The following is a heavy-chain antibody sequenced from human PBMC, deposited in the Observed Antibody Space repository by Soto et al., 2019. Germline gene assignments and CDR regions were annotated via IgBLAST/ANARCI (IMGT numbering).Heavy chain of an antibody. V-gene: IGHV5-51*01. D-gene: IGHD3-22*01. CDR3: ARLCYYDRSGYSRVVYFDY. CDR2: IYPGDSET. CDR1: GYSFTSYW. Sequence: PGESLKISCKGSGYSFTSYWIGWVRQMPGKGLEWMGIIYPGDSETRYSPSFQGQVTISADKSISTAYLQWSSPKASDTAMYYCARLCYYDRSGYSRVVYFDYWGQGTLVTVSS. J-gene: IGHJ4*02.